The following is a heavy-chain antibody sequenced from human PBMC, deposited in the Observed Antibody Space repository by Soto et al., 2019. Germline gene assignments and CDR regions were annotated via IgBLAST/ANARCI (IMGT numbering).Heavy chain of an antibody. CDR1: GFTFSSYA. CDR2: ISYDGSNK. CDR3: ARDDCSSTSCYTETKEDSYYYYGMDV. J-gene: IGHJ6*02. V-gene: IGHV3-30-3*01. Sequence: QVQLVESGGGVVQPGRSLRLSCAASGFTFSSYAMHWVRQAPGKGLEWVAVISYDGSNKYYADSVKGRFTISRDNSKNTLYLQMNSLRAEDTAVYYCARDDCSSTSCYTETKEDSYYYYGMDVWGQGTTVTVSS. D-gene: IGHD2-2*02.